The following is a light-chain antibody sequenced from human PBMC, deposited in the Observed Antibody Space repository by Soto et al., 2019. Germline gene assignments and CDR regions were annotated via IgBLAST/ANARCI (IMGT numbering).Light chain of an antibody. V-gene: IGKV1-39*01. Sequence: DIQMTQSPSALSASVGDRVTISCRSSQHIATYLNWYQHKPGKAPKLLVYAASTLQGGVPSRFSGSGSGTDFRLTISSLQPDAFATYYCQQSSTIPRTFGQGTKVDLK. CDR2: AAS. CDR1: QHIATY. CDR3: QQSSTIPRT. J-gene: IGKJ1*01.